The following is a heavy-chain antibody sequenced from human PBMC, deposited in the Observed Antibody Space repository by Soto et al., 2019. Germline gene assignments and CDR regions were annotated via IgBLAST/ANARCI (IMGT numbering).Heavy chain of an antibody. Sequence: QVQLLESGGGVVQTGTSLRLSCVASGFSFGSHAMHWVRQAPGKGLQWVAVISYHGVNKYYTDSVRGRFTVSRDNSKNTVYLQVDSLRSEDPGVYHCVRGGYLQNPGSNAWGQGTLVTVSS. D-gene: IGHD5-18*01. J-gene: IGHJ5*02. CDR1: GFSFGSHA. CDR3: VRGGYLQNPGSNA. CDR2: ISYHGVNK. V-gene: IGHV3-30*04.